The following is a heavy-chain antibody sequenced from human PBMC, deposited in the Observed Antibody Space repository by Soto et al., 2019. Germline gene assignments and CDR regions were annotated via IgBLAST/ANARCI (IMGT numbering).Heavy chain of an antibody. CDR1: GSTFNNFA. CDR2: IVVMSNTA. CDR3: ARAIKRWEVHYYFDY. D-gene: IGHD1-26*01. J-gene: IGHJ4*02. Sequence: QVVLLQSGAEVKEPGSSVRVSCKVSGSTFNNFAFSWVRQAPGHGPKWMGGIVVMSNTADYSQRFRDRVTITADTSTNTLYMELGSLTFEDTAVYYCARAIKRWEVHYYFDYWGQGTQVTVSS. V-gene: IGHV1-69*06.